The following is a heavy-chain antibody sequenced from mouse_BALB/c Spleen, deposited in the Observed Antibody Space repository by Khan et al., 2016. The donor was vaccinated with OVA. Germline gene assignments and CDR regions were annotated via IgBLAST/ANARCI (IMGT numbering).Heavy chain of an antibody. D-gene: IGHD1-1*01. V-gene: IGHV14-3*02. CDR2: IDPTNGYT. J-gene: IGHJ3*01. Sequence: VQLQQSGAEFVKPGASVKLSCTASGFNIKDTYIHWVKQRPEQGLEWIGRIDPTNGYTKFDPKFKGKATITADTSSNTAYLHLNSLTSEDTAVYYCARITCYDGSYWGQGTMVTVSA. CDR1: GFNIKDTY. CDR3: ARITCYDGSY.